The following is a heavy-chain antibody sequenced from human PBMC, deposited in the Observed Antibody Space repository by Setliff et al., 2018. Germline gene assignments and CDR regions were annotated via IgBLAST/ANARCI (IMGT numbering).Heavy chain of an antibody. V-gene: IGHV4-34*01. CDR2: VSHSGST. CDR3: ARDRTAYSYGLDV. Sequence: SETLSLTCAVYGGSFSNYYWSWIRQPPGKGLEWLGEVSHSGSTNYKPSLESRVTMSVDKSKNQFSLNLNSVTAADTAVYYCARDRTAYSYGLDVWGQGTTVTVSS. CDR1: GGSFSNYY. J-gene: IGHJ6*02. D-gene: IGHD5-18*01.